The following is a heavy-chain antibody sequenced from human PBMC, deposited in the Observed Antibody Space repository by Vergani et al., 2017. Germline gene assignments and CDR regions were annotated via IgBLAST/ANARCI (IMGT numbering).Heavy chain of an antibody. Sequence: EVQLVETGGGLIQPGGSLRLSCAASGFTVSSNYMSWVRQAPGKGLEWVSVIYSGGSTYYADSVKGRFTISRDNSKNTRYLQMNSLRAEDTAVYYCARGSVVEWWQIDYWGQGTLVTVSS. D-gene: IGHD3-3*01. J-gene: IGHJ4*02. CDR3: ARGSVVEWWQIDY. V-gene: IGHV3-53*02. CDR2: IYSGGST. CDR1: GFTVSSNY.